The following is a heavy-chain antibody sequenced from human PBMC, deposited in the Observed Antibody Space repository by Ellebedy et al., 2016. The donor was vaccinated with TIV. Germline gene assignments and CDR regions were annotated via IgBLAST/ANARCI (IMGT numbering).Heavy chain of an antibody. CDR1: GGSISSYY. Sequence: SETLSLTXTVSGGSISSYYWSWIRQPPGKGLEWIGYIYYSGSTNYNPSLKSRVTISVDTSKNQFSLKLSSVTAADTAVYYCARGKSMTTVKTGPNDYWGQGTLVTVSS. D-gene: IGHD4-17*01. J-gene: IGHJ4*02. V-gene: IGHV4-59*12. CDR3: ARGKSMTTVKTGPNDY. CDR2: IYYSGST.